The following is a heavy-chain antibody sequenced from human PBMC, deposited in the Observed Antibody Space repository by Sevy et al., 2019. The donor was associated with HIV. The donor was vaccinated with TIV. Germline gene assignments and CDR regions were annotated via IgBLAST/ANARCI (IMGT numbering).Heavy chain of an antibody. Sequence: GGSLRLSCAASGFTFSSYGMHWVRQAPGKGLEWVAFIRYDGNNKYYTDSVKGRFTISRDNSKNTLYLHMNSLRAEDTAVYYCANGDYYFDCWGQGTLVTVSS. CDR1: GFTFSSYG. CDR2: IRYDGNNK. V-gene: IGHV3-30*02. D-gene: IGHD2-21*02. J-gene: IGHJ4*02. CDR3: ANGDYYFDC.